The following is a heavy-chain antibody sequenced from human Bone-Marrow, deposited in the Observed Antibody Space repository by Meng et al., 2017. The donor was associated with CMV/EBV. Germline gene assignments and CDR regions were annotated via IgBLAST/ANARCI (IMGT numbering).Heavy chain of an antibody. CDR2: IKQDGSEK. Sequence: GESLKISCAASGFTFSSYWMSWVRQAPGKGLEWVANIKQDGSEKYYVDSVKGRFTISRDNAKNSLYLQMNSLRAEDTAVYYCARDIGVRIADRLIYYYGMDVWGQGTTVTVSS. CDR3: ARDIGVRIADRLIYYYGMDV. J-gene: IGHJ6*02. V-gene: IGHV3-7*01. D-gene: IGHD6-6*01. CDR1: GFTFSSYW.